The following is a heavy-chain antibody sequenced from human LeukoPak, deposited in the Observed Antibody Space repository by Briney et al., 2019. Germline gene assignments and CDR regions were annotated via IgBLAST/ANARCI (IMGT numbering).Heavy chain of an antibody. V-gene: IGHV3-21*01. D-gene: IGHD3-3*01. CDR1: GFTFSSYA. CDR3: ATPEGVVSG. Sequence: PGRSLRLSCAASGFTFSSYAMHWVRQAPGKGLEWVSSISSSSSYIYYADSVKGRFTISRDNAKNSLYLQMNSLRAEDTAVYYCATPEGVVSGWGQGTLVTVSS. CDR2: ISSSSSYI. J-gene: IGHJ4*02.